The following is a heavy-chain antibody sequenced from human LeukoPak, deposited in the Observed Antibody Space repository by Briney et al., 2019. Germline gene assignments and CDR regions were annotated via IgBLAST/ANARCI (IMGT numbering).Heavy chain of an antibody. CDR1: GGSISSGDYY. Sequence: PSETLSLTCTVSGGSISSGDYYWSWIRQPPGRGLEWIGYISYSGFTYYNPSLKSRITISEDTSKNHVSLNLTSVTAADTAVYYCARGGGDHFGIAVAGFDYWGQGTLVTVSP. J-gene: IGHJ4*02. D-gene: IGHD6-19*01. CDR3: ARGGGDHFGIAVAGFDY. CDR2: ISYSGFT. V-gene: IGHV4-30-4*08.